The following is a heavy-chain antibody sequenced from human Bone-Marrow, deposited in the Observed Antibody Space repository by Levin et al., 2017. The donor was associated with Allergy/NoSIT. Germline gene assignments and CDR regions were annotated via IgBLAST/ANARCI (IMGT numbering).Heavy chain of an antibody. Sequence: LGESLKISCKGSGYSFTSYWIGWVRQMPGKGLEWMGIIYPGDSDTRYSPSFQGQVTISADKSISTAYLQWSSLKASDTAMYYCARTRARGIVDTAYRYFDYWGQGTLVTVSS. V-gene: IGHV5-51*01. CDR1: GYSFTSYW. CDR2: IYPGDSDT. CDR3: ARTRARGIVDTAYRYFDY. J-gene: IGHJ4*02. D-gene: IGHD5-18*01.